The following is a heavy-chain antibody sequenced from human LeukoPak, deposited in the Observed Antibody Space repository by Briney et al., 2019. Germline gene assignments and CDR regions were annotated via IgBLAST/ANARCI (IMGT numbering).Heavy chain of an antibody. Sequence: GGSLRLSCAASGFTFIKAWMSWVAQAPGKGLKWVGKIKSKTDGGTTDYAAPVKGRFTISRDDSKNSLYLLMNSLKTEDTAVYYCTTEDYGDYVPDYWGQGTLVTVSS. D-gene: IGHD4-17*01. CDR2: IKSKTDGGTT. CDR3: TTEDYGDYVPDY. J-gene: IGHJ4*02. V-gene: IGHV3-15*01. CDR1: GFTFIKAW.